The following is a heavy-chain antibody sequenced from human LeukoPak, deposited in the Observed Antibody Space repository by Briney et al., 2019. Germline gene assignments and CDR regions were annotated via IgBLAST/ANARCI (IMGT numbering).Heavy chain of an antibody. CDR2: IYTSGST. CDR3: ARDRPGGGGWYEDFDY. CDR1: GGSISSYY. J-gene: IGHJ4*02. V-gene: IGHV4-4*07. D-gene: IGHD6-19*01. Sequence: PSETLSLTCTVSGGSISSYYWSWTRQPAGKGLEWIGRIYTSGSTNYNPSLKSRVTMSVDTSKNQFSLKLSSVTAADTAVYYCARDRPGGGGWYEDFDYWGQGTLVTVSS.